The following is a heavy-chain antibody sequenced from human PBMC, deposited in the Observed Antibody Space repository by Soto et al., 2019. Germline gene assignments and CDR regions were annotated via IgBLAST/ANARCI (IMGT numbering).Heavy chain of an antibody. CDR1: GASISRYY. J-gene: IGHJ6*02. CDR3: ARVPDV. Sequence: PSETLSLTCTVSGASISRYYWSWIRQSPGKGLEWIGYLYNTGSTIYNPSLKSRVTISVDRSKNQFSLKLSSVTAADTAVYYCARVPDVWGLGTTVTVSS. CDR2: LYNTGST. V-gene: IGHV4-59*12.